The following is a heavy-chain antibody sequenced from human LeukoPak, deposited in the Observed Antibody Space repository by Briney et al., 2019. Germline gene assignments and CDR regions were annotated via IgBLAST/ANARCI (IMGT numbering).Heavy chain of an antibody. J-gene: IGHJ4*02. V-gene: IGHV3-21*01. CDR1: GFTFSSYS. CDR3: ARASGSYSVPSNY. D-gene: IGHD1-26*01. CDR2: ISSSSSYI. Sequence: GGSLRLSCAASGFTFSSYSMNWVRQAPGKGLEWVSSISSSSSYIYYAASVKGRFTISRDNAKNSLYLQMNSLRAEDTAVYYCARASGSYSVPSNYWGQGTLVTVSS.